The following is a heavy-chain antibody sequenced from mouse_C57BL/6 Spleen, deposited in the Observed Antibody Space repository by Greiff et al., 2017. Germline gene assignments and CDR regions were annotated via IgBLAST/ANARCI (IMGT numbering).Heavy chain of an antibody. CDR1: GYTFTDYY. Sequence: QVQLQQSGAELVKPGASVKISCKASGYTFTDYYINWVKQRPGQGLEWIGKIGPGSGSTYYTPKFKGKAPLTADQSSSTAYMQLSSLTSEDSAVYFCARAGHSVGGSYSAIDFWGQGTSVTVSA. V-gene: IGHV1-77*01. J-gene: IGHJ4*01. D-gene: IGHD1-1*02. CDR3: ARAGHSVGGSYSAIDF. CDR2: IGPGSGST.